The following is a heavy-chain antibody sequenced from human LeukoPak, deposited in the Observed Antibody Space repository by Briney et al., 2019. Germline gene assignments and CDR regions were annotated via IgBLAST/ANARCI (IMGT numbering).Heavy chain of an antibody. D-gene: IGHD3-22*01. CDR1: GFTFSSYS. V-gene: IGHV3-21*01. Sequence: PGGSLRLSCAASGFTFSSYSMNWVRQAPGKGLEWVASISSSSSYIYYADSVKGRFTISRDNAKNSLYLQMNSLRAEDTAVYYCARADFYCSSSGCARRAFDIWGQGTMVTVSS. CDR3: ARADFYCSSSGCARRAFDI. J-gene: IGHJ3*02. CDR2: ISSSSSYI.